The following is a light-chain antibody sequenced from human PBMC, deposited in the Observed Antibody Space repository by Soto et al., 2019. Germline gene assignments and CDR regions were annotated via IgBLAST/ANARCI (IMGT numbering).Light chain of an antibody. CDR1: QTITSSS. CDR3: QHYGRSDPIT. Sequence: EIVLTQSPGTLSLSPGKRATLSCRAIQTITSSSLAWYQQSPGQAPRLLIYGASSRATGVPDRFSGRGSGTDFTLTISRLEPEDFAVYYCQHYGRSDPITFGPGTKVDIK. J-gene: IGKJ3*01. CDR2: GAS. V-gene: IGKV3-20*01.